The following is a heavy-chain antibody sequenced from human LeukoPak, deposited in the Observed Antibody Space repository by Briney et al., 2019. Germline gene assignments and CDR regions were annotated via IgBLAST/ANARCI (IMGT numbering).Heavy chain of an antibody. CDR1: GFTFSSYW. Sequence: GGSLRLSCAASGFTFSSYWMHWVRQVPGKGLFWVSRIISDASSTLYAGSVKGRFTISRDNAKNSLYLQMNSLRAEDTAVYYCAKELEEEQVLGEAVFDVWGRGTLVTVSS. J-gene: IGHJ2*01. D-gene: IGHD3-10*02. CDR3: AKELEEEQVLGEAVFDV. V-gene: IGHV3-74*01. CDR2: IISDASST.